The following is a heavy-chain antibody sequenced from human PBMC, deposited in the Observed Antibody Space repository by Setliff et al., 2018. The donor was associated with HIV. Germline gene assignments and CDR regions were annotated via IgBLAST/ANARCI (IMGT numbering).Heavy chain of an antibody. D-gene: IGHD1-26*01. CDR3: AREKGAYTAVGDY. J-gene: IGHJ4*02. CDR1: GYPFTDYY. V-gene: IGHV1-46*01. CDR2: INPSNGNA. Sequence: WASVKVSCKASGYPFTDYYMHWVRQAPGQGLDYMGIINPSNGNANYAQKFQGRVTMTRDTSTGTVYMDLSSLRSDDTAVYYCAREKGAYTAVGDYWGQGTLVTVSS.